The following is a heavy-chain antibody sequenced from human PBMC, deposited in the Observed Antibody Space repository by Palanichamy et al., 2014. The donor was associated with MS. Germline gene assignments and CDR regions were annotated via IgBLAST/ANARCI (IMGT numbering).Heavy chain of an antibody. V-gene: IGHV3-23*04. CDR3: AKGNSYDGQLQGDY. J-gene: IGHJ4*02. Sequence: EVQLVESGGGLVQPGGSLRLSCAASGFTFSSYAMTWVRQAPGEGLEWVSAISGSGGITYYADSVKGRFTISRDNSKNTLYLQMNNLRAEDTAVYYCAKGNSYDGQLQGDYWGQGTLVTVSS. CDR2: ISGSGGIT. CDR1: GFTFSSYA. D-gene: IGHD4-23*01.